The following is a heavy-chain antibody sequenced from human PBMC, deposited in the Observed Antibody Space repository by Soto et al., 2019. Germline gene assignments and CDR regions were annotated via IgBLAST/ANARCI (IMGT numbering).Heavy chain of an antibody. Sequence: SVKVSCKASGGTFSSYAISWVRQAPGQGLEWMGGIIPIFGTANYAQKFQGRVTITADESTSTAYMELSSLRSEDTAVYYCARKLYYYDNRSRMNYDGMDVWSQGTTVTVSS. V-gene: IGHV1-69*13. CDR1: GGTFSSYA. CDR2: IIPIFGTA. D-gene: IGHD3-22*01. J-gene: IGHJ6*02. CDR3: ARKLYYYDNRSRMNYDGMDV.